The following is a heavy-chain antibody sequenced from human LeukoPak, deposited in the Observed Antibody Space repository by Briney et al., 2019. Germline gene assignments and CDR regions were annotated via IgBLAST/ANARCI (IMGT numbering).Heavy chain of an antibody. J-gene: IGHJ5*02. Sequence: PSQTLSLTCAVSGGSISSGGYYWSWIRQPPGKGLGGVGYIYYSGSTNYNPSLKSRVTISVDTSKNQFSLKLSSVTAADTAVYYCASTSGYPPHNWFDPWGQGTLVTVSS. V-gene: IGHV4-61*08. CDR3: ASTSGYPPHNWFDP. D-gene: IGHD1-1*01. CDR2: IYYSGST. CDR1: GGSISSGGYY.